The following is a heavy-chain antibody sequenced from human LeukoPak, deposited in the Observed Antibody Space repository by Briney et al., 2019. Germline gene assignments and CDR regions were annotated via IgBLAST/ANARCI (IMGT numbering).Heavy chain of an antibody. V-gene: IGHV1-2*06. CDR2: INPNSGGT. Sequence: ASVKVSCKASGYTFTGYYMHWVRQAPGQGLGWMGRINPNSGGTNYAQKFQGRVTMTRDTSISTAYMELSRLRSDDTAVYYCARDILYCTNGVCYSTDFDYWGQGTLVTVSS. CDR1: GYTFTGYY. J-gene: IGHJ4*02. D-gene: IGHD2-8*01. CDR3: ARDILYCTNGVCYSTDFDY.